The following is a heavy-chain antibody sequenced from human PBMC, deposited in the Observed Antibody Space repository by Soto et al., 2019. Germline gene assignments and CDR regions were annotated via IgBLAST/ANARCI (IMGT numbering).Heavy chain of an antibody. V-gene: IGHV4-39*01. CDR1: GDSMSSSRSSSYY. D-gene: IGHD2-8*01. CDR2: IDYNGGT. J-gene: IGHJ4*02. CDR3: ARHQHNGSVES. Sequence: QLQLQESGPGLVKPSETLSLTCTVSGDSMSSSRSSSYYWAWIRQPPGKGLEWIGSIDYNGGTYYHPSLRSRVTISEDTSRNHFSLKLRSVTASDTAVYYCARHQHNGSVESWGPGALVTVSS.